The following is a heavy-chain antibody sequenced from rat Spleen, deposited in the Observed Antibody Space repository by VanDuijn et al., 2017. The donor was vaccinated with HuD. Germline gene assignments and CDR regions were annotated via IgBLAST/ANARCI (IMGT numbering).Heavy chain of an antibody. J-gene: IGHJ2*01. CDR3: ARHVDY. CDR2: INTAGGNT. Sequence: EVRLVESGGDLVQPGRSMKLSCAASGFTFSDYDMAWVRQAPTKGLEWVACINTAGGNTYYRDSVKGRFTISRDNAKSTLCLQMNSLRPEDTATYYGARHVDYWGKGVMVTVSS. V-gene: IGHV5-25*01. CDR1: GFTFSDYD.